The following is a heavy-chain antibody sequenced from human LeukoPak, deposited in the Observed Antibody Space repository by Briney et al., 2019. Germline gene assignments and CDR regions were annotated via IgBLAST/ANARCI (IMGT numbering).Heavy chain of an antibody. J-gene: IGHJ4*02. V-gene: IGHV4-59*08. CDR3: ARLEGGIVVVVAD. CDR1: GGSISSYY. D-gene: IGHD2-15*01. Sequence: SETPSLTCTVSGGSISSYYWSWIRQPPGKGLEWIGYIYYSGSTNYNPSLKSRVTISVDTSKNQFPLKLSSVTAADTAVYYCARLEGGIVVVVADWGQGTLVTVSS. CDR2: IYYSGST.